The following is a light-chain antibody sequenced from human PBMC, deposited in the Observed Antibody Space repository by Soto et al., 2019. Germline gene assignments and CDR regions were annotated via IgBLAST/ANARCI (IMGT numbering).Light chain of an antibody. CDR2: DAS. Sequence: DIQMTQSPSSLSASVGDRVTITCQASQDISNFLNWYQQKPGTAPKLLIYDASNLETGVPSRFSGSGYGTDFTFTISSLQPEDIATYYCQQYDNLPPFTFGPGTKVDI. CDR3: QQYDNLPPFT. CDR1: QDISNF. V-gene: IGKV1-33*01. J-gene: IGKJ3*01.